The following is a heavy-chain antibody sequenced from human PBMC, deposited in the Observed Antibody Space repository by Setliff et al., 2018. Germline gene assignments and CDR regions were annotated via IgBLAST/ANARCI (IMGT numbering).Heavy chain of an antibody. V-gene: IGHV3-21*01. Sequence: LRLSCAASGFAFSSYSMNWVRQAPGKGLECVSSISAGTTYIYYADSVKGRFTISRDNAKNSLYLEMNSLRAEDTAVYYCARGPTLIDPWGQGTLVTVSS. J-gene: IGHJ5*02. CDR3: ARGPTLIDP. D-gene: IGHD2-21*01. CDR1: GFAFSSYS. CDR2: ISAGTTYI.